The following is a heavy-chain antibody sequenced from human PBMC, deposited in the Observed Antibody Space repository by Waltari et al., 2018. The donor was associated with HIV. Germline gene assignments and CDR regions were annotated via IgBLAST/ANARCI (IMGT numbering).Heavy chain of an antibody. CDR1: RFTFSSYA. CDR3: AKGASGWSPGY. Sequence: QVQLVESGGGVVQPGRSLRLSCAASRFTFSSYAMHWVRQAPGKGLEWVAVISYYGVNKYYADSVKGRFTTARDNSKNTLYLQMNSLRAEDTAVYYCAKGASGWSPGYWGQGTLVTVSS. J-gene: IGHJ4*02. D-gene: IGHD6-19*01. V-gene: IGHV3-30*18. CDR2: ISYYGVNK.